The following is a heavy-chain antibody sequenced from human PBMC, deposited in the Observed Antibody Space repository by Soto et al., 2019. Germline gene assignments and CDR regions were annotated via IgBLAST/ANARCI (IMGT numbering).Heavy chain of an antibody. D-gene: IGHD2-15*01. V-gene: IGHV4-39*01. CDR2: FYDSGST. CDR3: ARHYCSGGSCTWYSGH. Sequence: QLQLQESGPGLVKPSETLSLTCTVSGDSISSRSYFWGWIRQTPGKGLEWIGSFYDSGSTNYNPSLKSRVTISVDTSKNQFSLRLNSVTAADTAVYYCARHYCSGGSCTWYSGHWGQGTLVTVSS. J-gene: IGHJ4*02. CDR1: GDSISSRSYF.